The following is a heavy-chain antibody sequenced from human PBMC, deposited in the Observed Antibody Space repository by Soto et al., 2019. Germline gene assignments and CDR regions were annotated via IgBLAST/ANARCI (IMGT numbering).Heavy chain of an antibody. CDR1: GSTFSSDD. Sequence: GGSLRLSCVVSGSTFSSDDMSWVRQAPGRGLEWVSGISDSGGSTYYADSVKGRFTISRDNAKNTLYLQMKSLRVEDTALYYCAKDGGWSLAVADIFDYWGTGTQVTVSS. V-gene: IGHV3-23*01. CDR2: ISDSGGST. J-gene: IGHJ4*02. CDR3: AKDGGWSLAVADIFDY. D-gene: IGHD6-19*01.